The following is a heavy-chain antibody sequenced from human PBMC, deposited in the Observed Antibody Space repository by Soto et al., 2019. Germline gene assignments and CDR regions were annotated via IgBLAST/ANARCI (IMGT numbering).Heavy chain of an antibody. CDR1: GYTFTSYT. J-gene: IGHJ6*02. CDR3: ARDRPEYYYGMDV. Sequence: ASVEVSCKASGYTFTSYTIHWVRQAPGQRLEWMGWINAGNGNTKYPQKFQGRVTITRDTSASTAYMELSSLRSEDTAVYYCARDRPEYYYGMDVWGQGTTVTVSS. CDR2: INAGNGNT. V-gene: IGHV1-3*01.